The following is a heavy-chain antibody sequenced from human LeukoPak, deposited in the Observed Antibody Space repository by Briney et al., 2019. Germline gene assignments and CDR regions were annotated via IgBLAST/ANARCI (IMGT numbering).Heavy chain of an antibody. D-gene: IGHD1-14*01. J-gene: IGHJ6*03. CDR1: GFTFSDYY. CDR2: ISSSGSTI. CDR3: ARDLNQYYYYYMDA. Sequence: GGSLRLSCAASGFTFSDYYMSWIRQAPGKGLEWVSYISSSGSTIYYADSVKGRFTISRDNAKNSLYLQMNSLRAEDTAVYYCARDLNQYYYYYMDAWGKGTTVTVSS. V-gene: IGHV3-11*04.